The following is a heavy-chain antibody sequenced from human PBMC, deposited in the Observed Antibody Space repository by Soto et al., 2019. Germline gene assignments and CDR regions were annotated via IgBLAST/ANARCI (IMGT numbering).Heavy chain of an antibody. J-gene: IGHJ5*02. CDR3: ARREVEWELPNHNWFDP. Sequence: PSETQSLTCTVSGGSISSSSYYWGWISQPPGKGLEWIGSIYYSGSTYYNPSLKSRVTISVDTSKNQFSLKLSSVTAADTAVYYCARREVEWELPNHNWFDPWGQGTLVTVSS. D-gene: IGHD1-26*01. V-gene: IGHV4-39*01. CDR1: GGSISSSSYY. CDR2: IYYSGST.